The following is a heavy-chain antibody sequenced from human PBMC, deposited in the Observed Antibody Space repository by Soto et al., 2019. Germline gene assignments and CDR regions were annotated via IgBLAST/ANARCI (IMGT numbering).Heavy chain of an antibody. CDR3: AREKRSSSWFGFDY. J-gene: IGHJ4*02. CDR2: IYYSGST. Sequence: PSETLSLTCTVSGGSISSYYWSWIRQPPGKGLEWIGYIYYSGSTNYNPSLKSRVTISVDTSKNQFSLKLSSLTAADTAAYYCAREKRSSSWFGFDYWGQGTLVTVSS. V-gene: IGHV4-59*01. D-gene: IGHD6-13*01. CDR1: GGSISSYY.